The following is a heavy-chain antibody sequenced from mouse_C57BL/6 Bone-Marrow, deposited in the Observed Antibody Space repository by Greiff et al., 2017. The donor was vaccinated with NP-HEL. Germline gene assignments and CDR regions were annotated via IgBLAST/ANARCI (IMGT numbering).Heavy chain of an antibody. D-gene: IGHD1-1*01. J-gene: IGHJ2*01. CDR2: IYPRSGNT. CDR1: GYTFTSYG. CDR3: ARWGTTVVDFDY. Sequence: QVQLQQSGAELARPGASVKLSCKASGYTFTSYGISWVKQRTGQGLEWIGEIYPRSGNTYYNEKFKGKATLTADKSSSTAYMELRSLTSEDTAVYFCARWGTTVVDFDYWGQGTTLTVSS. V-gene: IGHV1-81*01.